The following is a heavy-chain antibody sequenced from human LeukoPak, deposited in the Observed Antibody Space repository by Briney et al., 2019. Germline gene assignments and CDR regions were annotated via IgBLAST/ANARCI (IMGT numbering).Heavy chain of an antibody. CDR3: ARGEFAAANDY. V-gene: IGHV1-8*03. CDR2: MNPNSGNT. Sequence: ASVKVSCKASGGTFSSYAINWVRQATGQGLEWMGWMNPNSGNTGYAQKFQGRVTIARNTSISTAYMELSSLRSEDTAVYYCARGEFAAANDYWGQGTLVTVSS. J-gene: IGHJ4*02. D-gene: IGHD2-2*01. CDR1: GGTFSSYA.